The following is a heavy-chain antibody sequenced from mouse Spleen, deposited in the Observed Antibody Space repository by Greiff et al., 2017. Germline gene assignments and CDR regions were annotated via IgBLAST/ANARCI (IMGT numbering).Heavy chain of an antibody. J-gene: IGHJ4*01. V-gene: IGHV3-6*01. CDR3: ARGHYGSSYEGFYAMDY. D-gene: IGHD1-1*01. CDR1: GYSITSGYY. Sequence: ESGPGLVKPSQSLSLTCSVTGYSITSGYYWNWIRQFPGNKLEWMGYISYDGSNNYNPSLKNRISITRDTSKNQFFLKLNSVTTEDTATYYCARGHYGSSYEGFYAMDYWGQGTSVTVSS. CDR2: ISYDGSN.